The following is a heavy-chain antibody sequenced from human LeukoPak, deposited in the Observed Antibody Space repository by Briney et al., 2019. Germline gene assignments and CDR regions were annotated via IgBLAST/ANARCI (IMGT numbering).Heavy chain of an antibody. Sequence: PSETLSLTCTVSGGSISSGSYYWSWIRQPAGKGLEWIGYIYYSGSTNYNPSLKSRVTISVDTSKNQFSLKLSSVTAADTAVYYCARQGFSSNPYWGQGTLVTVSS. J-gene: IGHJ4*02. CDR2: IYYSGST. CDR1: GGSISSGSYY. D-gene: IGHD6-13*01. CDR3: ARQGFSSNPY. V-gene: IGHV4-61*10.